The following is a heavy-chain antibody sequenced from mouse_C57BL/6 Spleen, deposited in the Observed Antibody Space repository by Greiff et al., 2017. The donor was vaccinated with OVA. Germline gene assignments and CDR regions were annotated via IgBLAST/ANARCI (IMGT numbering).Heavy chain of an antibody. Sequence: EVKVEESGPGLVKPSQSLSLTCSVTGYSITSGYYWNWIRQFPGNKLEWMGYISYDGSNNYNPSLKNRISITRDTSKNQFFLKLNSVTTEDTATYYGAEFITTVVPSMDDWGQGTSVTVSS. CDR2: ISYDGSN. D-gene: IGHD1-1*01. CDR1: GYSITSGYY. V-gene: IGHV3-6*01. J-gene: IGHJ4*01. CDR3: AEFITTVVPSMDD.